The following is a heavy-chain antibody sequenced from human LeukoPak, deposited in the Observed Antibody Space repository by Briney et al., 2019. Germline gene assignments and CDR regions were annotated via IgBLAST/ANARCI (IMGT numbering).Heavy chain of an antibody. D-gene: IGHD5-24*01. CDR3: AKEMERWVRSPLDS. CDR1: GFTFRSYG. J-gene: IGHJ4*02. V-gene: IGHV3-33*06. CDR2: IWYDGINE. Sequence: GSLRLSCRASGFTFRSYGMHWVRQAPGKGLEWVAVIWYDGINEDYADSVKGRFTVSRDNSKNTLYLQMDSLISEDTAVYYCAKEMERWVRSPLDSWGQGTLVSVSS.